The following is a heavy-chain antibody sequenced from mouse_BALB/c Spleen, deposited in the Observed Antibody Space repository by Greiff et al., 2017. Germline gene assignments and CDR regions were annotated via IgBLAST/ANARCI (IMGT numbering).Heavy chain of an antibody. CDR3: ARSGGEGYAMDY. D-gene: IGHD3-2*02. Sequence: EVMLVESGGGLVQPGGSRKLSCAASGFTFSSFGMHWVRQAPEKGLEWVAYISSGSSTIYYADTVKGRFTISRDNPKNTLFLQMTSLRSEDTAMYYCARSGGEGYAMDYWGQGTSVTVSS. J-gene: IGHJ4*01. CDR2: ISSGSSTI. V-gene: IGHV5-17*02. CDR1: GFTFSSFG.